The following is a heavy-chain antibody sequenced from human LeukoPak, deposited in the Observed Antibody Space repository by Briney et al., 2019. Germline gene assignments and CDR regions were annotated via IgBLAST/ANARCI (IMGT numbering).Heavy chain of an antibody. Sequence: SETLSLTCTVSGGSISSSDHWTWIRQPPGKGLEWIARISYSGSTNYNPSLKSRVTISLDSSKNQFSLRLSSVTPADTAAYYCASLPIDSSTGTFGWFDPWGQGTLVTVSS. CDR3: ASLPIDSSTGTFGWFDP. V-gene: IGHV4-61*01. CDR2: ISYSGST. D-gene: IGHD1-14*01. CDR1: GGSISSSDH. J-gene: IGHJ5*02.